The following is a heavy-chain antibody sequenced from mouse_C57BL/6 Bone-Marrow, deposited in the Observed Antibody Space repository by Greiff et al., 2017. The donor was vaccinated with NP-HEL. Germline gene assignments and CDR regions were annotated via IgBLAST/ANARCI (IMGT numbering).Heavy chain of an antibody. V-gene: IGHV1-81*01. CDR1: GYTFTSYG. Sequence: QLQQSGAELARPGASVKLSCKASGYTFTSYGISWVKQRTGQGLEWIGEIYPRSGNTYYNEKFKGKATLTADKSSSTAYMELRSLTSEDSAVYFCAREGNGGWFAYWGQGTLVTVSA. J-gene: IGHJ3*01. CDR3: AREGNGGWFAY. CDR2: IYPRSGNT.